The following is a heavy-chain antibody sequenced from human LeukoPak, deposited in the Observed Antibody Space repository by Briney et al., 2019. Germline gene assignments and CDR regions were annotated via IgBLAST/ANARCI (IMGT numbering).Heavy chain of an antibody. CDR1: GDSISSYY. V-gene: IGHV4-59*08. J-gene: IGHJ4*02. D-gene: IGHD2-2*01. Sequence: PSETLSLTCTVSGDSISSYYWSWIRQPPGKGLEWIGYIYYSGSGTTTYNPSLKSRVTISVDTSKNQFSLKLSSVTAADTAVYYCARQHCSSTSCYFDYWGQGTLVTVSS. CDR2: IYYSGSGTT. CDR3: ARQHCSSTSCYFDY.